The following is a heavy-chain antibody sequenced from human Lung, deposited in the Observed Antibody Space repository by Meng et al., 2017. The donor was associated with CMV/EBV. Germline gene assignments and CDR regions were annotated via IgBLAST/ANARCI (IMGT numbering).Heavy chain of an antibody. CDR2: INPSGGST. V-gene: IGHV1-46*01. CDR1: GYTFTSYY. CDR3: ARDRLGVTTGMDV. J-gene: IGHJ6*02. Sequence: SXXVSXXASGYTFTSYYMHWVRQAPGQGLEWMGIINPSGGSTSYAQKFQGRVTMTRDTSTSTVYMELSSLRSEDTAVYYCARDRLGVTTGMDVWSQGTTVTVSS. D-gene: IGHD4-11*01.